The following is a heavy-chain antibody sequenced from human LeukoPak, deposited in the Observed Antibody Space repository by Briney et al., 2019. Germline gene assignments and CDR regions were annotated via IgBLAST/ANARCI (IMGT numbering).Heavy chain of an antibody. Sequence: SVKVSCKVSGYTLTELSMHWVRQAPGKGLEWMGGIIPIFGTANYAQKFQGRVTITADESTSTAYMELSSLRSEDTAVYYCARYVSSTSADYYYYGMDVWGQGTTVTVSS. CDR3: ARYVSSTSADYYYYGMDV. D-gene: IGHD2-2*01. V-gene: IGHV1-69*13. CDR2: IIPIFGTA. J-gene: IGHJ6*02. CDR1: GYTLTELS.